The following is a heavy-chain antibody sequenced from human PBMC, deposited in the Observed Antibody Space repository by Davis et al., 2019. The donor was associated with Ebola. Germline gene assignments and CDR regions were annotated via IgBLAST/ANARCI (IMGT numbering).Heavy chain of an antibody. V-gene: IGHV3-9*01. Sequence: SLKISCAASGFTFDDYAMHWVRQAPGKGLEWVSGISWNSGSIGYADSVKGRFTISRDNAKNSLYLQMNSLRAEDTALYYCAKGRLRFLEWLTDYWGQGTLVTVSS. CDR3: AKGRLRFLEWLTDY. D-gene: IGHD3-3*01. J-gene: IGHJ4*02. CDR2: ISWNSGSI. CDR1: GFTFDDYA.